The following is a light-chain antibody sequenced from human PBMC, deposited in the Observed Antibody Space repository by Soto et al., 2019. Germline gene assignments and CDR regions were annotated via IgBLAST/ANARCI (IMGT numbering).Light chain of an antibody. CDR1: QDISSL. CDR2: AAT. CDR3: QQADTFPFT. V-gene: IGKV1-12*01. Sequence: IQITQSPSSVSASVGDRVTITCRASQDISSLLAWYQHKPGKAPKLLIYAATTLQSGVPSRFSGSESGTEFTLTISSLQPDDFATYYCQQADTFPFTFGPGTKVDMK. J-gene: IGKJ3*01.